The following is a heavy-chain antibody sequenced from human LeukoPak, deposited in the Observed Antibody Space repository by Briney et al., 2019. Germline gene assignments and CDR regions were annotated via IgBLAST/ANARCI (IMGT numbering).Heavy chain of an antibody. D-gene: IGHD5-18*01. CDR1: GGSMTTHH. Sequence: PSETLSLTCTVSGGSMTTHHWNWIRQTPGKGLEWIGYVFDSGRTKENPSLKSRFTLSADTSKNQFSLRLTSVTAADTAVYYCATIKRGNIFGYFDFWGQGIPVTVSS. V-gene: IGHV4-59*11. CDR3: ATIKRGNIFGYFDF. J-gene: IGHJ4*02. CDR2: VFDSGRT.